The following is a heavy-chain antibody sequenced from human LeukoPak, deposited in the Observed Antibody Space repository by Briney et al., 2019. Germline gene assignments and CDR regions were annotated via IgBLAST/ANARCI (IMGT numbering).Heavy chain of an antibody. CDR3: ARDKEKGGSGSRFDY. D-gene: IGHD3-10*01. Sequence: GGSLRLSCAASGFTFSSYGMNWVRQAPGKGLEWVSFISSTASDIYYADSVRGRFTISRDNAKNSLYLQMNSLRAEDTAVYYCARDKEKGGSGSRFDYWGQGTLVTVSS. V-gene: IGHV3-21*01. J-gene: IGHJ4*02. CDR1: GFTFSSYG. CDR2: ISSTASDI.